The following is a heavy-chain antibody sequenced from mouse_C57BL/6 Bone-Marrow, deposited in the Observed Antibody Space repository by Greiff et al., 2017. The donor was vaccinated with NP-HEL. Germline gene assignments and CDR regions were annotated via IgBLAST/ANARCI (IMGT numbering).Heavy chain of an antibody. D-gene: IGHD2-3*01. Sequence: EVKLVESGAELVRPGASVKLSCTASGFNIKDDYMHWVKQRPEQGLEWIGWIDPENGDTEYASKFQGKATITADTSSNTAYLQLSSLTSEDTAVYYCTTGDGYYVAWFAYWGQGTLVTVSA. CDR3: TTGDGYYVAWFAY. V-gene: IGHV14-4*01. J-gene: IGHJ3*01. CDR1: GFNIKDDY. CDR2: IDPENGDT.